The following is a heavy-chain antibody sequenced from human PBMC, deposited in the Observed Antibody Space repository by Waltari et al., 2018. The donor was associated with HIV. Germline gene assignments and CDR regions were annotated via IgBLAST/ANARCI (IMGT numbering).Heavy chain of an antibody. CDR2: ISPLFGEA. CDR1: GGTVTSSA. Sequence: QVQPVQSGAEVTKPGSSVKVSRKASGGTVTSSAISWVRQAPGPGLEWMGAISPLFGEANYAQKFQDRLTITADESTSTAYMELSSLRSEDTAVYYCARVPDRSGYQRYAMDVCCQGTTVTVS. J-gene: IGHJ6*02. V-gene: IGHV1-69*01. D-gene: IGHD3-22*01. CDR3: ARVPDRSGYQRYAMDV.